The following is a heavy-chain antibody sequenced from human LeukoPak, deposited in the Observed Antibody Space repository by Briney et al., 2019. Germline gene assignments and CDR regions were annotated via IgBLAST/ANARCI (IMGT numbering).Heavy chain of an antibody. CDR3: AGDSSGYSPY. D-gene: IGHD3-22*01. V-gene: IGHV4-39*07. CDR1: GGSISSGSYY. CDR2: IHYSGST. Sequence: SETVSLTCTVSGGSISSGSYYWGWIRQPPGKGLEWIGSIHYSGSTYYNPSLKSRVTISADTSKNQFSLKLSSVTAADTAVYYCAGDSSGYSPYWGQGTLVTVSS. J-gene: IGHJ4*02.